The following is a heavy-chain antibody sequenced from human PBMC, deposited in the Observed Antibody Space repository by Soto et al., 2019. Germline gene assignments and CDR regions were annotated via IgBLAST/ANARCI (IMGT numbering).Heavy chain of an antibody. D-gene: IGHD4-17*01. J-gene: IGHJ4*02. Sequence: PEGSLRLSCAASGFTFSSYAMSWVRQAPGKGLEWVSAISGSGGSTYYADSVKGRFTISRDNSKNTLYLQMNSLRAEDTAVYYCAKDRRTTTEVPTFDYWGQGTLVTVSS. CDR3: AKDRRTTTEVPTFDY. CDR1: GFTFSSYA. V-gene: IGHV3-23*01. CDR2: ISGSGGST.